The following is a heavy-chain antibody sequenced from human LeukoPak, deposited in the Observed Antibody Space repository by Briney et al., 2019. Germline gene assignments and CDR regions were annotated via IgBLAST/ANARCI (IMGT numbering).Heavy chain of an antibody. Sequence: GASVKVSCKASGYTFTSCGISWVRQAPGQGLEWMGWISAYNGNTNYAQKLRGRVTMTTDTSTSTAYMELRSLRSDDTAVYYCARVPCSSTSCYPFYYYYGMDVWGQGTTVTVSS. V-gene: IGHV1-18*01. J-gene: IGHJ6*02. CDR3: ARVPCSSTSCYPFYYYYGMDV. CDR1: GYTFTSCG. D-gene: IGHD2-2*01. CDR2: ISAYNGNT.